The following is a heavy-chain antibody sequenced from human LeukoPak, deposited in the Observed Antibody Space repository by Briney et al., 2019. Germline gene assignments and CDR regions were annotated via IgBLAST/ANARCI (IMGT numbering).Heavy chain of an antibody. D-gene: IGHD2-15*01. CDR2: INHNSGGE. V-gene: IGHV1-2*02. Sequence: GASGKVSCQPSGYTFTGYYMHWVRQAPGQGLGWMGWINHNSGGENYAQKFQVRVTMTKDTAISTADMELSGLRSDDTAVYYCARDRDCSGGSCYSFLGYYYYGMDVWGQGTTVTVSS. CDR1: GYTFTGYY. J-gene: IGHJ6*02. CDR3: ARDRDCSGGSCYSFLGYYYYGMDV.